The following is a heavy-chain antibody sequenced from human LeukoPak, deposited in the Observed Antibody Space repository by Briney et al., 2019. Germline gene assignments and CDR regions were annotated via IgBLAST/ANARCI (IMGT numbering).Heavy chain of an antibody. J-gene: IGHJ3*02. CDR2: IRYDGSNK. CDR1: GFTFSSYG. CDR3: AKDPRAPDAFDI. Sequence: GGSLRLSCAASGFTFSSYGMHWVRQAPGKGLEWVAFIRYDGSNKYYADSVKGRFTISRDNSKNTLYLQMNSLRAEDTAVYYCAKDPRAPDAFDIWGQGTMVTVSS. V-gene: IGHV3-30*02.